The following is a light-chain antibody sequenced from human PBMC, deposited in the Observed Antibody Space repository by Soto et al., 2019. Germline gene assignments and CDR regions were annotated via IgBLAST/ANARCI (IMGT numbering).Light chain of an antibody. V-gene: IGLV2-23*02. Sequence: QSALTQPASVSGSPGQSITISCTGTSSDIGSYNRVSWYQQHPGKAPKLMIYEDTQRPSRVSNLFSGSKSGNTASLTITGLQAEDEADYYCCSYAGPTIFVVFGGGTKLTVL. CDR2: EDT. CDR1: SSDIGSYNR. CDR3: CSYAGPTIFVV. J-gene: IGLJ2*01.